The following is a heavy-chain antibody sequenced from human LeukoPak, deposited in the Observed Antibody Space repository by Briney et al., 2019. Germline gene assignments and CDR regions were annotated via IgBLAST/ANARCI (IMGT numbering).Heavy chain of an antibody. D-gene: IGHD2/OR15-2a*01. J-gene: IGHJ4*02. CDR3: AGVNGLSYYFDY. CDR2: ISSSSSYI. CDR1: GFTFSSYS. V-gene: IGHV3-21*01. Sequence: GGSLRLSCAASGFTFSSYSVNWVRQAPGKGLEWVSSISSSSSYIYYADSVKGRFTISRDNAKNSLYLQMNSLRAEDTAVYYCAGVNGLSYYFDYWGQGTLVTVSS.